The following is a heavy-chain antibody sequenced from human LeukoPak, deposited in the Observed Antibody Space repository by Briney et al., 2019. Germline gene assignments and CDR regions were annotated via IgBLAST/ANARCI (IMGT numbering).Heavy chain of an antibody. V-gene: IGHV3-21*01. D-gene: IGHD4-17*01. J-gene: IGHJ2*01. CDR3: ARNKINTVTTGWYFDL. CDR2: VSIGGSYI. CDR1: GFTSSSYW. Sequence: PGGSLRLSCAASGFTSSSYWMSWVRQAPGKGLEWVSFVSIGGSYIYYGDSVKGRFTISRDDAKNSLYLQMNSLTAEDTAEYYCARNKINTVTTGWYFDLWGRGTLVAVSS.